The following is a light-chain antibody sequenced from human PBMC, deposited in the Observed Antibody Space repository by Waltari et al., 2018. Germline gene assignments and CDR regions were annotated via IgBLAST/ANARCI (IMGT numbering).Light chain of an antibody. Sequence: EIVMTQSPATLSVSPGDRAILSCRASHTVSSTLAWYQQKPGQAPRLLIYGASTRATGIPARFSGSGSGTDFTLTISSLQSEDFAVYYCQQCNNWPYTFGQGTRLEIK. CDR1: HTVSST. CDR3: QQCNNWPYT. J-gene: IGKJ2*01. CDR2: GAS. V-gene: IGKV3-15*01.